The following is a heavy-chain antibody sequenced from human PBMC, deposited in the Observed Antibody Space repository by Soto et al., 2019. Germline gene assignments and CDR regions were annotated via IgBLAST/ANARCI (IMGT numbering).Heavy chain of an antibody. J-gene: IGHJ3*01. Sequence: QVQLQESGPRLVKPSETLSLTCSVSDSSMIPYYWTWFRQAPGQGLEWIGHLLYRGTATYNPALQGRVTISLDTSKKQVSLKLSSVIAADTAVYYCAREKDLILGGYAFGYWGPGTLVTVSS. CDR2: LLYRGTA. D-gene: IGHD1-26*01. V-gene: IGHV4-59*01. CDR3: AREKDLILGGYAFGY. CDR1: DSSMIPYY.